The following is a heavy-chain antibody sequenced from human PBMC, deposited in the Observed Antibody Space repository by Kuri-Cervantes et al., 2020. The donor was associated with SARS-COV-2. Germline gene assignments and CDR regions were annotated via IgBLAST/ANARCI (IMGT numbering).Heavy chain of an antibody. CDR2: IYYSGST. V-gene: IGHV4-39*07. CDR1: GITVSTNY. CDR3: ARVGVVIAIPDY. Sequence: ESLKISCAASGITVSTNYMNWIRQPPGKGLEWIGSIYYSGSTYYNPSLKSRVTISVDTSKNQFSLKLSSVTAADTAVYYCARVGVVIAIPDYWGQGTLVTVSS. D-gene: IGHD2-21*01. J-gene: IGHJ4*02.